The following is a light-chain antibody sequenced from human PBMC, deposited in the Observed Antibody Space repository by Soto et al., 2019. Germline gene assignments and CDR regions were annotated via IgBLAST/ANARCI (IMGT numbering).Light chain of an antibody. J-gene: IGKJ5*01. CDR2: GTS. Sequence: EVFLTQSPAIVSLSPGKSATLFCRASQSVNNFFAWYQQKPGQAPRLLIYGTSSRATGIPDRFSGSGSGTDFTLTISRLETEDFAVYYCQQYGNSPITFGQGTRLEIK. CDR3: QQYGNSPIT. CDR1: QSVNNF. V-gene: IGKV3-20*01.